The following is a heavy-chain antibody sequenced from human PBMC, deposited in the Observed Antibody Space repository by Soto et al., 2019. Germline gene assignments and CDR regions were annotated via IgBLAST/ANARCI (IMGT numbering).Heavy chain of an antibody. CDR3: ERGYYDRSGLHGVVDHGTDV. J-gene: IGHJ6*02. V-gene: IGHV1-3*01. CDR2: INAGNGNT. CDR1: GYTFTSYL. D-gene: IGHD3-22*01. Sequence: QVQLVQSGAEVKKPGASVKVSCKASGYTFTSYLMHWVRQAPGQRLEWMGWINAGNGNTKYSQKFQGRVTITRDTAASTDYLELSSLRSEATAVYYCERGYYDRSGLHGVVDHGTDVWGQGTTVTVSS.